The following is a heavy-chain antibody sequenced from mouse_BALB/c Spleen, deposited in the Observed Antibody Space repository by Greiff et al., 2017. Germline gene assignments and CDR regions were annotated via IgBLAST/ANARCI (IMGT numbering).Heavy chain of an antibody. V-gene: IGHV5-12-1*01. Sequence: EVMLVESGGGLVKPGGSLKLSCAASGFAFSSYDMSWVRQTPEERLEWVAYISSGGGSTYYPDTVKGRFTISRDNAKNTLYLQMSSLKSEDTAMYYCARGNYGSSHDYWGQGTTLTVSS. CDR3: ARGNYGSSHDY. J-gene: IGHJ2*01. D-gene: IGHD1-1*01. CDR1: GFAFSSYD. CDR2: ISSGGGST.